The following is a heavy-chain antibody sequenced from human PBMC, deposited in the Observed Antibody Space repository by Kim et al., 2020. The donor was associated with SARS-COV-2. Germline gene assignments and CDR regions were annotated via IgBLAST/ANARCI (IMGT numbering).Heavy chain of an antibody. CDR3: ARDSVRHFDY. Sequence: YKAYAVSVQSRQTLNPDTSKHQFSLQLNSVTPEDTAVYYCARDSVRHFDYWGQGTLVTVSS. CDR2: YK. V-gene: IGHV6-1*01. D-gene: IGHD6-6*01. J-gene: IGHJ4*02.